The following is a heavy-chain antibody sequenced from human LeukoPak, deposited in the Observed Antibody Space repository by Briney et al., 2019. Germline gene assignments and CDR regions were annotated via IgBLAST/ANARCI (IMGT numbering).Heavy chain of an antibody. CDR1: GYSLSNYW. D-gene: IGHD3-10*01. CDR2: IWPGDSDT. V-gene: IGHV5-51*01. CDR3: ATSGSYSGLYGMDV. J-gene: IGHJ6*04. Sequence: PGESLKISCKGSGYSLSNYWIAWVRQMPGKGLEWMGIIWPGDSDTRYSPSFQGQVTISADKSTSTAYLQWSSLKASDIATYYCATSGSYSGLYGMDVWGKGTTVTVSS.